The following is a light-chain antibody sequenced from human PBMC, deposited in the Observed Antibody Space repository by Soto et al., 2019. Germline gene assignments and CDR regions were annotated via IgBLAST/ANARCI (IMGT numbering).Light chain of an antibody. Sequence: QSALTQPPSASGTPGQRVTISCSGSSSNIGSNAVNWYQQLPGTAPKLLMYSNNQRPSGVPDRFSGSKSGTSASLAISGLQSEDEADYYCAAWDDSLNGVLFGGGTKLTVL. CDR1: SSNIGSNA. CDR2: SNN. J-gene: IGLJ2*01. V-gene: IGLV1-44*01. CDR3: AAWDDSLNGVL.